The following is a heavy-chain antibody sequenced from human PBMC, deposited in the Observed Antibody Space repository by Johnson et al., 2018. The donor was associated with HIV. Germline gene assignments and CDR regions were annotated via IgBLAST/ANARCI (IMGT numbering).Heavy chain of an antibody. V-gene: IGHV3-9*01. D-gene: IGHD2-8*02. CDR2: ISWNSGSV. CDR3: ARGGYCTGGVCLGDAFDI. CDR1: GFTFDDYA. J-gene: IGHJ3*02. Sequence: VQLVESGGGLVQPGRSLRLSCAASGFTFDDYAMHWVRQAPGKGLAWVSGISWNSGSVAYADSVKGRFTISRDNAKHSLYLQMNSLRAEDTALYYCARGGYCTGGVCLGDAFDIWGQGTMVTVSS.